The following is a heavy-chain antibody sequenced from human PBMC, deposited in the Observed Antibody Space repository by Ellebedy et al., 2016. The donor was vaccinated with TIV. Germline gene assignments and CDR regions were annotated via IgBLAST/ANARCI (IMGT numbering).Heavy chain of an antibody. CDR2: IYSDGHTT. D-gene: IGHD4-11*01. V-gene: IGHV3-74*01. Sequence: GESLKIPCTASGFPFRYYWLHWVRQAPGKGLEWVSRIYSDGHTTRYADLVEGRFTISRDNAKNTLYLQMNSLRAEDKALYYCARDGDYHVELDNWGQGTLVTVSS. J-gene: IGHJ4*02. CDR3: ARDGDYHVELDN. CDR1: GFPFRYYW.